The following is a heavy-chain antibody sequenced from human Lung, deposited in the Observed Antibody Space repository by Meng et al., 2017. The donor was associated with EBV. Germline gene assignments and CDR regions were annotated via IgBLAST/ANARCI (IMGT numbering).Heavy chain of an antibody. CDR3: AKDCFGPRDY. Sequence: EXQVKEXXXGVVQPGXSVRPYCVGFGISAYWVQWVRQVPGKGMVWVSRINEDGNIVNYADSVKGRFTIFRDNAKNTVSLQMNSLRVEDTALYYCAKDCFGPRDYWGQGPLVTVSS. CDR1: GISAYW. D-gene: IGHD3-10*01. V-gene: IGHV3-74*01. J-gene: IGHJ4*02. CDR2: INEDGNIV.